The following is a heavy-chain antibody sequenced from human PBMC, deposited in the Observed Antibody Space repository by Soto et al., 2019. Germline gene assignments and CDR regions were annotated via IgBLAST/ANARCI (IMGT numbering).Heavy chain of an antibody. CDR3: ARPSGSYSYYYGMDV. CDR2: IYYSVST. V-gene: IGHV4-59*01. Sequence: PSETLSLTCAVYGGTFRSFFWTWIRQPPGRGLEWIGNIYYSVSTNYNPSLKNRVTMSVDTSKNQFSLMLTSVTAADTAVYYCARPSGSYSYYYGMDVWGQGTTVTVSS. J-gene: IGHJ6*02. D-gene: IGHD1-26*01. CDR1: GGTFRSFF.